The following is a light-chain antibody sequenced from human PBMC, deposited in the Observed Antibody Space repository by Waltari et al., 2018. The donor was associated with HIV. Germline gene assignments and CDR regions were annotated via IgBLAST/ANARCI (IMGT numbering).Light chain of an antibody. V-gene: IGKV3-15*01. CDR1: QSVSSN. CDR2: GAS. Sequence: EIVMPQSPATLSVSPGERATLSCRASQSVSSNLAWYQQKPGQAPRLLISGASTRATGIPARFSGSGSGTEFTLTISSLQSEDFAVYYCQHYNNWPPMYTFGQGTKLEIK. CDR3: QHYNNWPPMYT. J-gene: IGKJ2*01.